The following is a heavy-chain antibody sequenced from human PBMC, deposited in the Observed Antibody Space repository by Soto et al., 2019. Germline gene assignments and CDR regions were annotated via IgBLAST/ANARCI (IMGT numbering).Heavy chain of an antibody. Sequence: GGSLGLSCAASGFTFRSYAMSWVRQAPGKGLEWVSAISGSGGSTYYADSVKGRFTISRDNSKNTLYLQMNSLRAEDTAVYYCARDMATQISGRWYYGMDVWGQGTTVTVSS. V-gene: IGHV3-23*01. CDR3: ARDMATQISGRWYYGMDV. J-gene: IGHJ6*02. CDR1: GFTFRSYA. D-gene: IGHD3-10*01. CDR2: ISGSGGST.